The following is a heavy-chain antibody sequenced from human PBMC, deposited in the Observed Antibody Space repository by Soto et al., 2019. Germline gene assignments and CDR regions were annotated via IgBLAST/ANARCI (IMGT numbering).Heavy chain of an antibody. CDR1: GYTFTGYY. Sequence: GASVKVSCKASGYTFTGYYMHWVRQAPGQGLEWMGWINPNSGGTNYAQKFQGWVTMTRDTSISTAYMELSRLRSDGTAVYYCARDQEVSSSWYEDYYYGMDVWGQGTTVTVSS. CDR2: INPNSGGT. J-gene: IGHJ6*02. CDR3: ARDQEVSSSWYEDYYYGMDV. V-gene: IGHV1-2*04. D-gene: IGHD6-13*01.